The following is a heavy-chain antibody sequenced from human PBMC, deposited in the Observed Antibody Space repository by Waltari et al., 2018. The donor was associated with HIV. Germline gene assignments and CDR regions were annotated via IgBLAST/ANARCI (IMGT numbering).Heavy chain of an antibody. CDR2: ISGSGGST. V-gene: IGHV3-23*01. J-gene: IGHJ4*02. CDR3: AKDFVAARVFGY. Sequence: EVQLLESGGGLVQPGGSLRLSCAASGFTFSSYAMSWVRQAPGKGLGWVSAISGSGGSTYYADSVKGRLTISRDNSKNTLYLQMNSLRAEDTAVYYCAKDFVAARVFGYWGQGTLVTVSS. CDR1: GFTFSSYA. D-gene: IGHD6-6*01.